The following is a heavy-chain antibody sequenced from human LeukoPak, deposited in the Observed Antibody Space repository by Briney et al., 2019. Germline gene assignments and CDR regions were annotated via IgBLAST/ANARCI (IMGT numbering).Heavy chain of an antibody. J-gene: IGHJ3*02. V-gene: IGHV1-2*02. CDR2: INPNSGGT. D-gene: IGHD5-12*01. CDR1: GYTFTGYY. Sequence: RRASVKVSCKASGYTFTGYYMHWVRQAPGQGLEGMGWINPNSGGTNYAQKFQGRVTMTRDTSISTAYMELSRLRSDDTAVYYCARDDSGYDLDNDAFDIWGQGTMVTVSS. CDR3: ARDDSGYDLDNDAFDI.